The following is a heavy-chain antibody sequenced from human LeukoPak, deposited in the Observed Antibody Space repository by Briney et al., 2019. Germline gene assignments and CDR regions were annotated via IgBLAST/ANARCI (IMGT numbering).Heavy chain of an antibody. J-gene: IGHJ4*02. CDR1: GFTFSSYS. CDR3: ARALSSGWYRGVLGFDY. D-gene: IGHD6-19*01. V-gene: IGHV3-21*01. CDR2: ISSSSSYI. Sequence: PGGSLRLSCAASGFTFSSYSMNWVRQAPGKGLEWVSSISSSSSYIYYADSVKGRFTISRDNAKNSLYLQMNSLRAEDTAVYYCARALSSGWYRGVLGFDYWGQGTLVTVSS.